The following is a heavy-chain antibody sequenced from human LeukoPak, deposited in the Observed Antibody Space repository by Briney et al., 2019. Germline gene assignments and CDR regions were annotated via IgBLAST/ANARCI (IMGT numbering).Heavy chain of an antibody. D-gene: IGHD3-10*01. V-gene: IGHV1-2*02. Sequence: GASVKGSCKASGYTFTGYYMHWVRQAPGQGLEWMGWINPNSGGTNYAQKFQGRVTMTRDTSISTAYMELSRLRSDDTAVYYCARSSTRGVRSNDYWGQGTLVTVSS. CDR2: INPNSGGT. CDR3: ARSSTRGVRSNDY. J-gene: IGHJ4*02. CDR1: GYTFTGYY.